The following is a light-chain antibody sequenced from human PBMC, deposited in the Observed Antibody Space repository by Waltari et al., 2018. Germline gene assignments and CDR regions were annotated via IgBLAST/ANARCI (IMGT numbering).Light chain of an antibody. CDR2: AVS. J-gene: IGLJ3*02. Sequence: QSALTQPASVSGSPGQSITISCTGTSSVVGNYNLVSWYQQHPGRAPNLIIYAVSERPSGVSNRFSGSKSANTACLTVSGLQAEDEADYYCCSYAGRTTWVFGGGTNLTVL. V-gene: IGLV2-23*02. CDR1: SSVVGNYNL. CDR3: CSYAGRTTWV.